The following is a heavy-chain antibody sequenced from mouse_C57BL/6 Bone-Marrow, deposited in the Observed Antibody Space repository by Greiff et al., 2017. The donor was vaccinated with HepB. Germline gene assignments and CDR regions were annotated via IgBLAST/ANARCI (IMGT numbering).Heavy chain of an antibody. J-gene: IGHJ2*01. CDR3: TSYYGSSGYYFDY. CDR1: GFNIKDDY. Sequence: VQLKQSGAELVRPGASVKLSCTASGFNIKDDYMHWVKQRPEQGLEWIGWIDPENGDTEYDSKFKGKATITADTSSNTAYLQLSSLTSEDTAVYYCTSYYGSSGYYFDYWGQGTTLTVSS. D-gene: IGHD1-1*01. CDR2: IDPENGDT. V-gene: IGHV14-4*01.